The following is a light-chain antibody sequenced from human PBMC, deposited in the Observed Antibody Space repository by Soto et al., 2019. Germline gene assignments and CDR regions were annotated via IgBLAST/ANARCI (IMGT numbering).Light chain of an antibody. CDR2: KAS. CDR3: QQHNSYPWT. J-gene: IGKJ1*01. Sequence: DIQMTQSPSTLSASVGDRVTITCGASQSISSWLAWYQQKPGKAPKLLIYKASSLESGVPSRFSGSGSGTEFTLTISSLQPDDFAIYYCQQHNSYPWTFGQGTKVEIK. V-gene: IGKV1-5*03. CDR1: QSISSW.